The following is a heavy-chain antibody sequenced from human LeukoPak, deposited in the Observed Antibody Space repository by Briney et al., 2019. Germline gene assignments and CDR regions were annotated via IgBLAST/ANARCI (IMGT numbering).Heavy chain of an antibody. V-gene: IGHV3-66*02. Sequence: GGSLRLSCAASGFTVSSNYMSWVRQAPGKGLEWVSVIYSGGSTYYADSVKGRFTISRDNSKNTLYLQMNSLRAEDTAVYYCARRYEYCSGGSCYGWFDPWGQGTLVTVSS. J-gene: IGHJ5*02. CDR1: GFTVSSNY. D-gene: IGHD2-15*01. CDR2: IYSGGST. CDR3: ARRYEYCSGGSCYGWFDP.